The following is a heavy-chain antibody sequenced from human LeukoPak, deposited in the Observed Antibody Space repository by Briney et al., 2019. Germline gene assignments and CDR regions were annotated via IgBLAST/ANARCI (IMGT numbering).Heavy chain of an antibody. V-gene: IGHV3-74*01. J-gene: IGHJ6*02. CDR1: GFTFSNSW. CDR3: AREAVMPVAPVKIGTSDRPLYEYYGLDV. CDR2: LSGDEKFI. Sequence: GGSLRLSCAASGFTFSNSWMHWVRQAPGEGLLWVSSLSGDEKFIHYGDSVQGRFTISRDNAKNTLYLQMNSLRVEDTAVYYCAREAVMPVAPVKIGTSDRPLYEYYGLDVWGQGTTVTVS. D-gene: IGHD1/OR15-1a*01.